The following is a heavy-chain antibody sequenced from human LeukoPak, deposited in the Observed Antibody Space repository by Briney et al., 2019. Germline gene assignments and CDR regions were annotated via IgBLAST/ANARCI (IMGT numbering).Heavy chain of an antibody. CDR1: GFSFSSYS. Sequence: PGGSLRLSCVVSGFSFSSYSINWVRQAPGKGLEWVASISTDRGYIYYADSVRGRFTISRDHAKNSLYLQMNSLRAEDTAVYYCARESDKHYDFWSGYLALDYWGQGTLVTVSS. J-gene: IGHJ4*02. D-gene: IGHD3-3*01. CDR3: ARESDKHYDFWSGYLALDY. CDR2: ISTDRGYI. V-gene: IGHV3-21*01.